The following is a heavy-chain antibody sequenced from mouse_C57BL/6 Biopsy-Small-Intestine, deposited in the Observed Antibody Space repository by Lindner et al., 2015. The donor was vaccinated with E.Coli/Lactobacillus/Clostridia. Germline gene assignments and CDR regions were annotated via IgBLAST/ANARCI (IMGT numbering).Heavy chain of an antibody. D-gene: IGHD1-1*01. Sequence: VQLQESGAELVRPGSSVKLSCKASGYTFTSYWMHWVKQRPIQGLEWIGNIDPSDSETHYNQKFKDKATLTVDKSSSTAYMQLSSLTSEDSAAYYCARAGSSDYAMDYWGQGTSVTVSS. CDR3: ARAGSSDYAMDY. CDR1: GYTFTSYW. CDR2: IDPSDSET. V-gene: IGHV1-52*01. J-gene: IGHJ4*01.